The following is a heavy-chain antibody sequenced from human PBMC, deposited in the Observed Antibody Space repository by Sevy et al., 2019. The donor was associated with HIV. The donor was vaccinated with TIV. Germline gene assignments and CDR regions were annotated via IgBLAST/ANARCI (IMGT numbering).Heavy chain of an antibody. J-gene: IGHJ3*02. Sequence: SETLSLTCTVSGGSISSGDYYWSWIRQPPGKGLEWIGYIYYSGSTYYNPSLKSRVTISVDTSKNQFSLKLSSVTAADTAVYYCARSDYDILTGYRPRLAFDIWGQGTMVTVSS. V-gene: IGHV4-30-4*01. CDR2: IYYSGST. CDR1: GGSISSGDYY. CDR3: ARSDYDILTGYRPRLAFDI. D-gene: IGHD3-9*01.